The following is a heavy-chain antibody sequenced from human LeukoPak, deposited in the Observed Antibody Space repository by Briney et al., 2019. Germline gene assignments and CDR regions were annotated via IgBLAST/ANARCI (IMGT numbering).Heavy chain of an antibody. D-gene: IGHD4-17*01. J-gene: IGHJ3*02. Sequence: ASVKVSCKASGYTFTSYAMHWVRQAPGQRLEWMGWINAGNGNTKYSQKFQGRVTITRDTSASTAYMELSSLRSEDTAVYYCARPTGATVTNDAFDIWGQGTMVTVS. CDR3: ARPTGATVTNDAFDI. CDR2: INAGNGNT. V-gene: IGHV1-3*01. CDR1: GYTFTSYA.